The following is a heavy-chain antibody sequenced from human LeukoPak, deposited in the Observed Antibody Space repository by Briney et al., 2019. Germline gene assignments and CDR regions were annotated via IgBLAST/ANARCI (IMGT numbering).Heavy chain of an antibody. D-gene: IGHD3-22*01. CDR2: IRYDGSNK. V-gene: IGHV3-30*02. CDR3: VKEEKYYYDTTGYPGYDY. Sequence: GGSLRLSCAASGFTFSSYGMHWVRQAPGKGLEWVAFIRYDGSNKYYADSVKGRFTISRDNSKNTVYLQMNSLRVEDTAVYYCVKEEKYYYDTTGYPGYDYWGQGTLVTVSS. CDR1: GFTFSSYG. J-gene: IGHJ4*02.